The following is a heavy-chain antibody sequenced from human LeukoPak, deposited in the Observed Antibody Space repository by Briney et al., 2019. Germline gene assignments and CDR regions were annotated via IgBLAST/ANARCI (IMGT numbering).Heavy chain of an antibody. D-gene: IGHD6-19*01. CDR1: GFTFSSDW. CDR3: ARAGSDWFNWFDP. V-gene: IGHV3-7*04. J-gene: IGHJ5*02. CDR2: IKQDGTEK. Sequence: GGSLRLSCAASGFTFSSDWMTWFRQAPGKGLEWVANIKQDGTEKMFVDSVKGRFTISRDNPKNSLNLQMNSLRVEDTAVYYCARAGSDWFNWFDPWGQGTLVTVSS.